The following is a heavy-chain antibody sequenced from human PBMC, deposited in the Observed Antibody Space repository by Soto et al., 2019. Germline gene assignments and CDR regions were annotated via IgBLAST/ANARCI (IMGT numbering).Heavy chain of an antibody. CDR1: GFLFSSYE. CDR3: ARAVASRSRGYFDS. V-gene: IGHV3-48*03. CDR2: ISSSGSSI. D-gene: IGHD2-15*01. J-gene: IGHJ4*02. Sequence: ESGGGLVPPGGSLRLSCAASGFLFSSYEMNWVRQAPGKGLEWLSYISSSGSSIYYTESVKGRFTISRDNAKKSLHLQMNSLRVEDTAVYYCARAVASRSRGYFDSWGQGVLVTVSS.